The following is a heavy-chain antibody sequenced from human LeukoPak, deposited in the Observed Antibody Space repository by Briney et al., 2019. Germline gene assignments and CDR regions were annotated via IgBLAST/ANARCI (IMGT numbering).Heavy chain of an antibody. CDR3: SRTTGDSAIIAAH. V-gene: IGHV4-39*01. D-gene: IGHD3-16*01. CDR2: TSYSGST. CDR1: GGSISGSCCY. J-gene: IGHJ4*02. Sequence: PSETLSLTCTVSGGSISGSCCYWGWIRQTPGKDLEWIGSTSYSGSTHYNPSFKSRVTVSVDTSKNQFFLSLSSVTAADKAVYHCSRTTGDSAIIAAHWGQGTLVTVSS.